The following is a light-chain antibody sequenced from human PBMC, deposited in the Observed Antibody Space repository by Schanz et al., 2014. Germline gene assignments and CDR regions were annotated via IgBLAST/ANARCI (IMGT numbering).Light chain of an antibody. CDR2: DAS. Sequence: EIVLTQSPGTLSLSPGERATLSCRASQSVSSSYLAWYQQKPGQAPRLLIYDASNRATGIPARFSGSGSGTDFTLTISSLEPEDFAVYYCQQRVKWPLTFGGGTKVEIK. V-gene: IGKV3D-20*02. CDR3: QQRVKWPLT. J-gene: IGKJ4*01. CDR1: QSVSSSY.